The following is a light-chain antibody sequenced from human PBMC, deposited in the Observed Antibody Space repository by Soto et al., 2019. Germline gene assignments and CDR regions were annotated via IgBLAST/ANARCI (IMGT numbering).Light chain of an antibody. V-gene: IGKV3-15*01. CDR2: DVS. Sequence: EILMTQSPATLSVSPGERVTXSXRAGQGVTTNFAWYQQKSGQSPRLLIYDVSSRATGVPSRFSGTGSETDFTLTISGLQSEDSAIYFCQQYNNWPFSFGQGTRLEI. J-gene: IGKJ5*01. CDR1: QGVTTN. CDR3: QQYNNWPFS.